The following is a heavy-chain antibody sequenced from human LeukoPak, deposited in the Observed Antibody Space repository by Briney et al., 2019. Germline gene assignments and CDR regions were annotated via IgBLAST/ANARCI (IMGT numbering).Heavy chain of an antibody. V-gene: IGHV4-59*11. CDR3: ARVGSPSYWYFDL. CDR1: GGSISSHY. J-gene: IGHJ2*01. CDR2: IYYSGST. Sequence: PSETLSLTCTVSGGSISSHYWSWIRQPPGKGLEWIGYIYYSGSTNHNPSLKSRVTISVDTSKNQFSLKLSSVTAADTAVYYCARVGSPSYWYFDLWGRGTLVTVSS. D-gene: IGHD2-15*01.